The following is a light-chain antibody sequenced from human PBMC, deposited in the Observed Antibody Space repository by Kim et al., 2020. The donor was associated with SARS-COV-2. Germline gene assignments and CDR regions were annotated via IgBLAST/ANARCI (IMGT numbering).Light chain of an antibody. Sequence: ASVGDIVTITCRASQGIDRYLAWYHQKPGKAPRFLIYGASTLQSGVPSRFSGSGSGTDFTLTIASLQPEDVATYYCQQLDTYPLTFGGGTKVDIK. CDR1: QGIDRY. CDR2: GAS. V-gene: IGKV1-9*01. CDR3: QQLDTYPLT. J-gene: IGKJ4*01.